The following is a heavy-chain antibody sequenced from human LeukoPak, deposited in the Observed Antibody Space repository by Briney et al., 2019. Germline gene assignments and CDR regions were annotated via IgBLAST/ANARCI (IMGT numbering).Heavy chain of an antibody. Sequence: ASVKVSCKASGYTFTSYGISWVRQAPGQGLEWMGWISAYNGNTNYAQKLQGRVTMTTDTSTSTAYMELRSLRSDDTAAYYCARDTAAAGRLIRYYYGMDVWGQGTTVTVSS. J-gene: IGHJ6*02. CDR1: GYTFTSYG. CDR3: ARDTAAAGRLIRYYYGMDV. D-gene: IGHD6-13*01. CDR2: ISAYNGNT. V-gene: IGHV1-18*01.